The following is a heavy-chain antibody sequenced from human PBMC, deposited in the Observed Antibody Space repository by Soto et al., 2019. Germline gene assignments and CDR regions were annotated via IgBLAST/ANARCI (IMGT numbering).Heavy chain of an antibody. CDR2: IYYSGAT. V-gene: IGHV4-61*01. Sequence: SETLSLTCTVSGSSVSRDTYFWSWIRQPPGKGLEYIGHIYYSGATKYNPSLKSRVTMSIDTSKNQFSLELTSVTAADAAIYYCASRFCGAATCCYSFDSWGQGTLVTVSS. J-gene: IGHJ4*02. CDR1: GSSVSRDTYF. D-gene: IGHD2-15*01. CDR3: ASRFCGAATCCYSFDS.